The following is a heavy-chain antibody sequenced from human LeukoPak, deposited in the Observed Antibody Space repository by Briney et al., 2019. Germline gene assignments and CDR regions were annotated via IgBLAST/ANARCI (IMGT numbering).Heavy chain of an antibody. Sequence: GGSLRLSCAASGFTFRTYSMNWVRQAPGKGLEWVSSIGSTSTYIYYADSMKGRFIISRDNARNSLYLEMNSLRAEDTAVYYCARIIGISGTYPTDYWGQGTLVTVSS. CDR3: ARIIGISGTYPTDY. J-gene: IGHJ4*02. V-gene: IGHV3-21*06. CDR1: GFTFRTYS. D-gene: IGHD1-26*01. CDR2: IGSTSTYI.